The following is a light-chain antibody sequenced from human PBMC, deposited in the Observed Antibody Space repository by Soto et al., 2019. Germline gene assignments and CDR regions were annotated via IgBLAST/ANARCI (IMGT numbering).Light chain of an antibody. CDR3: QHNKPYSTWT. V-gene: IGKV1-5*03. Sequence: DIQMTQSPSTLSGSVGDRVTITCRASQTISSWLAWYQQKPGKAPKLLIYKASTLKSGVPSRFSGSGSGTEFTLTISSLQPDDFATYYCQHNKPYSTWTFGHGTKVDIK. CDR1: QTISSW. CDR2: KAS. J-gene: IGKJ1*01.